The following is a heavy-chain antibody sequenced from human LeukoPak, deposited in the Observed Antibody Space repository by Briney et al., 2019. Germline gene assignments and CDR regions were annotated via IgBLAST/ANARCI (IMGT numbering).Heavy chain of an antibody. CDR2: IYYSGST. V-gene: IGHV4-39*01. D-gene: IGHD3-10*01. CDR1: GGSISSYY. CDR3: ARHYGP. J-gene: IGHJ4*02. Sequence: SETLTLTCFVSGGSISSYYWGWIRQPPGKGLEWIGSIYYSGSTYYNPSLKSRVTISVDTSKNQFSLKLNSVTATDTAVYYCARHYGPWGQGTLVTVSS.